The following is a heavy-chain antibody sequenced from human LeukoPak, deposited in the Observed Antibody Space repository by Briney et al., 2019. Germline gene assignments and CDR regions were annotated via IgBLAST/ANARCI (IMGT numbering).Heavy chain of an antibody. CDR1: GYTFTNNW. D-gene: IGHD5-12*01. Sequence: GESLKISCKASGYTFTNNWIGWVRQMPGKGLEWMGIINPADSDTRYGPSLQGQVTISADKSITTAYLQWSSLKASDTAMYFCVRGTGGYMYEYWRQGTPVTVSP. CDR2: INPADSDT. CDR3: VRGTGGYMYEY. V-gene: IGHV5-51*01. J-gene: IGHJ4*02.